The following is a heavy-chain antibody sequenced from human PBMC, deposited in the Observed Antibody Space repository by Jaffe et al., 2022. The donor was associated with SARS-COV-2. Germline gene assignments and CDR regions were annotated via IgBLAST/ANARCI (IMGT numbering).Heavy chain of an antibody. Sequence: QVQLQESGPGLVKPSQTLSLTCTVSGGSISSGSYYWSWIRQPAGKGLEWIGRIYTSGSTNYNPSLKSRVTISVDTSKNQFSLKLSSVTAADTAVYYCARTVAHYYDSSGYFVLGAFDIWGQGTMVTVSS. CDR2: IYTSGST. CDR1: GGSISSGSYY. CDR3: ARTVAHYYDSSGYFVLGAFDI. D-gene: IGHD3-22*01. V-gene: IGHV4-61*02. J-gene: IGHJ3*02.